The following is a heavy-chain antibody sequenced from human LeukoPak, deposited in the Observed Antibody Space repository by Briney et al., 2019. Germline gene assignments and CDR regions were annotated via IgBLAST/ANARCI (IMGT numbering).Heavy chain of an antibody. CDR3: ARPTVTTNYYYMDV. Sequence: ASVKYSCRASGYTFTSYGISWVRQAPGQGLEWMGWISAYNGNTNYAQKLQGRVTMTTDASTSTAYMELRSLRSDDTAVYYCARPTVTTNYYYMDVWGKGTTVTVSS. CDR1: GYTFTSYG. J-gene: IGHJ6*03. D-gene: IGHD4-17*01. CDR2: ISAYNGNT. V-gene: IGHV1-18*01.